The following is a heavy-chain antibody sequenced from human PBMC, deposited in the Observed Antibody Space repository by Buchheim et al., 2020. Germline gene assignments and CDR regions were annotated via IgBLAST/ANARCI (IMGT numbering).Heavy chain of an antibody. CDR1: GFTVSSNY. J-gene: IGHJ4*02. Sequence: EVQLVESGGGLVQPGGSLRLSCAASGFTVSSNYMSWVRQAPGKGLEWVSVIYSGGSTYYADSVKGRFTISRDNSKNTLYLQMNSLRAEDTAVYYCAKDSVYEWLARYWRGGYFDYWGQGTL. D-gene: IGHD6-19*01. CDR3: AKDSVYEWLARYWRGGYFDY. CDR2: IYSGGST. V-gene: IGHV3-66*02.